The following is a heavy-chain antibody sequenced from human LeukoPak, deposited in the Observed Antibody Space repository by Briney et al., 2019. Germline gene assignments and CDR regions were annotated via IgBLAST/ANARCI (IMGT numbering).Heavy chain of an antibody. Sequence: SETLSLTCAVYGGSFSGYYWSWIRQPPGKGLEWIGDINHSGSTNYNPSLKSRVTISVDTSKNQFSLKLSSVTAADTAVYYCARGHDIVVVPAASWFDPWGQGTLVTVSS. D-gene: IGHD2-2*01. J-gene: IGHJ5*02. CDR1: GGSFSGYY. V-gene: IGHV4-34*01. CDR2: INHSGST. CDR3: ARGHDIVVVPAASWFDP.